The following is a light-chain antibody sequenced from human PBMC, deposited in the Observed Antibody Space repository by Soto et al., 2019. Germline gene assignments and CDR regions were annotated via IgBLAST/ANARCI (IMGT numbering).Light chain of an antibody. J-gene: IGKJ1*01. Sequence: DIQMTQSPSTLSASVGDRVTITCRASQSISYFLAWYQQKPGKAPKLLMYDASRLTRGVPSRFSGSGSGTDFTLSISSLQPDDFATYYCQQYNRYSSWTFGQGTKVDIK. CDR2: DAS. V-gene: IGKV1-5*01. CDR1: QSISYF. CDR3: QQYNRYSSWT.